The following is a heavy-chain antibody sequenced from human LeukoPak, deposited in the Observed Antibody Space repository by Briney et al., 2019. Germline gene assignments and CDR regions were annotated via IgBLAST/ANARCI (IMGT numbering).Heavy chain of an antibody. CDR3: TREVLWFGEYGPFDY. CDR1: GFTFGDYA. CDR2: IRSKAYGGTT. Sequence: GGSLRLSCTASGFTFGDYAMSWVRQAPGKGLEWVGFIRSKAYGGTTEYAASVKGRFTTSRDDSKSIAYLQMNSLKTEDTAVYYCTREVLWFGEYGPFDYWGQGTLVTVSS. D-gene: IGHD3-10*01. V-gene: IGHV3-49*04. J-gene: IGHJ4*02.